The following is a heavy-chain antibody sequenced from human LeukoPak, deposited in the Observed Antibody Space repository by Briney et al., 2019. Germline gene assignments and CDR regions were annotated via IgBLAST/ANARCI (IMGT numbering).Heavy chain of an antibody. CDR1: GGSISSYY. J-gene: IGHJ4*02. CDR3: AGGRRDAYNYNY. Sequence: SETLSLTCTVSGGSISSYYWSWIRQPPGKGLEWIGFIFYSGTTNYNPSLKSRVSISLDTSKNQVSLKLSSVTAADTAVYYCAGGRRDAYNYNYWGQGTLVTVSS. CDR2: IFYSGTT. D-gene: IGHD5-24*01. V-gene: IGHV4-59*01.